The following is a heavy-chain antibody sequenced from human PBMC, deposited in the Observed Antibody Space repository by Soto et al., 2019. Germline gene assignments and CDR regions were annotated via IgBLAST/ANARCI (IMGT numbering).Heavy chain of an antibody. V-gene: IGHV3-30*18. CDR3: AKTWGIAAAGTGIPFDY. CDR1: GFTFSSYG. CDR2: ISYDGSNK. Sequence: AGGSLRLSCAASGFTFSSYGMHWVRQAPGKGLEWMAVISYDGSNKYYADSVKGRFTISRDNSKNTLYLQMNSLRAEDTAVYYCAKTWGIAAAGTGIPFDYWGQGTLVTVSS. D-gene: IGHD6-13*01. J-gene: IGHJ4*02.